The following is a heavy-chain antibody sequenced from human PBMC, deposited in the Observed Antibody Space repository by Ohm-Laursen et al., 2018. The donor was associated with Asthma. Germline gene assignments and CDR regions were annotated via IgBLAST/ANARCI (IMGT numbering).Heavy chain of an antibody. D-gene: IGHD3-9*01. CDR1: GYTFTSYA. V-gene: IGHV1-2*06. Sequence: SVKVSCKASGYTFTSYAMHWVRQAPGQGLEWMGRINPNSGGTNYAQKFQGRVTMTRDTSISTAYMELSRLRSDDTAVYYCAAQYYDILTGYTLDYWGQGTLVTVSS. CDR3: AAQYYDILTGYTLDY. CDR2: INPNSGGT. J-gene: IGHJ4*02.